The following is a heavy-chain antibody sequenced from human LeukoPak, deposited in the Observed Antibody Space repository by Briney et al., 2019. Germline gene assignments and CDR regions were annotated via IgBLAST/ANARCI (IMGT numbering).Heavy chain of an antibody. D-gene: IGHD3-16*02. CDR3: AKWDYDYVWGSYPIDY. J-gene: IGHJ4*02. V-gene: IGHV3-30*18. Sequence: GGSLRLSCAASGFTFSSYGMHWVRQAPGKGLEWVAVISYDGSNKYYADSVKGRFTISRDNSKNTLYLQMNSLRAEDTAVYYCAKWDYDYVWGSYPIDYWGQGTLVTVSS. CDR2: ISYDGSNK. CDR1: GFTFSSYG.